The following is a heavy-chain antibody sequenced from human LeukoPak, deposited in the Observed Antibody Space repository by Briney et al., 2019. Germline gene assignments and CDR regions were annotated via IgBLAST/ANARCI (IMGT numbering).Heavy chain of an antibody. CDR1: GYTFSIYG. Sequence: ASVKVSCKASGYTFSIYGISWVRQAPGQGLEWMEWINPYNGNTDYAQKLQGRVTMTTDTSRSTAYMELRSLRSDDTAVYYCARDRRIVGVVIPNDYWGQGTLVTVSS. CDR2: INPYNGNT. CDR3: ARDRRIVGVVIPNDY. V-gene: IGHV1-18*01. J-gene: IGHJ4*02. D-gene: IGHD3-3*01.